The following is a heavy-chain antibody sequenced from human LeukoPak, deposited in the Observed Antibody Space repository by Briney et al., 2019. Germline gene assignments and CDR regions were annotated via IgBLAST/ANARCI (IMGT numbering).Heavy chain of an antibody. CDR2: INHSGGA. CDR1: GGSISSGGYY. CDR3: ARADDSSGYRLYYFDY. V-gene: IGHV4-31*03. D-gene: IGHD3-22*01. J-gene: IGHJ4*02. Sequence: SETLSLTCTVSGGSISSGGYYWTWIRQHPGKGLEWIGYINHSGGAYYNPSLKSRVTISVDTSKNHFSLKLSSVTAADTAVYYCARADDSSGYRLYYFDYWGQGTLVTVSS.